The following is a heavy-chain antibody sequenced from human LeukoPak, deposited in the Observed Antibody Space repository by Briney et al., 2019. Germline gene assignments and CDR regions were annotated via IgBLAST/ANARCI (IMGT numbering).Heavy chain of an antibody. CDR2: FNPNSGGT. Sequence: ASVKVSCKASGYTFTAYYVHWVRQAPGQGLEWMGWFNPNSGGTNFAQRFQARVTMTRDTSISAAYVELSRLSSDDTAVYYCARGGRYFDYWGQGTLVTVSS. J-gene: IGHJ4*02. CDR1: GYTFTAYY. CDR3: ARGGRYFDY. V-gene: IGHV1-2*02.